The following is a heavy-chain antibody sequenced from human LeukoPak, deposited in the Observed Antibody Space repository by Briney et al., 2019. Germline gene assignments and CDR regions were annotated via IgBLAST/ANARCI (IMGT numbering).Heavy chain of an antibody. CDR3: ARQREMATTGLDAFDI. Sequence: GESLKISCKGSGYTFDDYWIAWVRQMPGKGLEWMGIIDPRDSDVRYIPSFEGQVTISADKSISTAYLQWSSLKASDTAMYYCARQREMATTGLDAFDIWGQGTMVTVSS. J-gene: IGHJ3*02. D-gene: IGHD5-24*01. V-gene: IGHV5-51*01. CDR2: IDPRDSDV. CDR1: GYTFDDYW.